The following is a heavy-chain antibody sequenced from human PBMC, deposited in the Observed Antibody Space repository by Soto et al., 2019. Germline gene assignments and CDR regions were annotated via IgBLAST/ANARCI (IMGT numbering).Heavy chain of an antibody. D-gene: IGHD1-1*01. CDR3: ARERTGPTSMDV. J-gene: IGHJ6*02. CDR1: GYTFTSCD. Sequence: QVQLVQSGAEVKKPGASVKVSCKASGYTFTSCDINWVRQATGQGLEWMGWMNPNSGNTGYAQKFQGRVTMTRNTSISTAYMELSSLRSEDTAVYYGARERTGPTSMDVWGQGTTVTVSS. CDR2: MNPNSGNT. V-gene: IGHV1-8*01.